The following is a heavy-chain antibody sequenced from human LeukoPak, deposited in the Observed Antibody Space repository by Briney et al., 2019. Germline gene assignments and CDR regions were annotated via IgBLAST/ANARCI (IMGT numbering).Heavy chain of an antibody. J-gene: IGHJ4*02. CDR1: GFTFSNAW. V-gene: IGHV3-15*01. D-gene: IGHD3/OR15-3a*01. CDR3: TTDPWAGYYRTPNYFDY. Sequence: GGSLRLSCAASGFTFSNAWMSWVRQAPGKGLEWVGRIKSKTDGGTTDYAAPVKGRFTISRDDSKNTLYLQMNSLKPEDTAVYYCTTDPWAGYYRTPNYFDYWGQGTLVTVSS. CDR2: IKSKTDGGTT.